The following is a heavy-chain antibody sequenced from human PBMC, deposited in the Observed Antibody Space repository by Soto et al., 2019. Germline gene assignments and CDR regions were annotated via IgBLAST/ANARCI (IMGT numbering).Heavy chain of an antibody. CDR3: ARDLAAGDF. CDR1: GYIFINYY. D-gene: IGHD6-13*01. Sequence: QVQLVQSGAEVKKPGASVKVSCKASGYIFINYYIHWVRQAPGQGLEWIGIINPNGGSTNDAQKFRGRVTLARDTSTSTVYMYLSSLRSEDTAMYYCARDLAAGDFWGQGTLVTVSS. CDR2: INPNGGST. J-gene: IGHJ4*02. V-gene: IGHV1-46*01.